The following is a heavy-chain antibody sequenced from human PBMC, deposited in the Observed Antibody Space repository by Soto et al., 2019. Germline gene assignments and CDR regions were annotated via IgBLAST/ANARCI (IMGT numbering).Heavy chain of an antibody. Sequence: ASVNVSCKASGGTFSSYAISWVRQAPGQGLEWMGGIIPIFGTANYAQKFQGRVTITADESTSTAYMELSSLRSEDTAVYYCARGAVVVVAATLSGNWFDPWGQGTLVTAPQ. J-gene: IGHJ5*02. CDR3: ARGAVVVVAATLSGNWFDP. CDR1: GGTFSSYA. D-gene: IGHD2-15*01. V-gene: IGHV1-69*13. CDR2: IIPIFGTA.